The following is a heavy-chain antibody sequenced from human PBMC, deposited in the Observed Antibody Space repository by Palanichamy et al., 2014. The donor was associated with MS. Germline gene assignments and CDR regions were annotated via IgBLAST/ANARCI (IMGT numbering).Heavy chain of an antibody. V-gene: IGHV3-48*02. D-gene: IGHD3-10*01. Sequence: EAQLVESGGGLVQPGGSLRLSCAASGFTFNSFSMNWVRQAPGKGLEWLSYISSSSSTIYYLDSVKGRFTVSRDNAKNSLYLQLNSLRDEDTAVYYCAKDRATVRGVFDYWGQGTLVIVSS. J-gene: IGHJ4*02. CDR2: ISSSSSTI. CDR3: AKDRATVRGVFDY. CDR1: GFTFNSFS.